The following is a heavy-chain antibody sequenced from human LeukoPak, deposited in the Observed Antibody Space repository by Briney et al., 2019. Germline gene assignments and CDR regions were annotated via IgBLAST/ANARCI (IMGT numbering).Heavy chain of an antibody. CDR2: IYHSGST. V-gene: IGHV4-4*02. Sequence: SGTLSLTCAVSGGSISSSNWWSWVRQPPGQGLEWIGEIYHSGSTNYNPSLKSRVTISVDKSKNQFSLKLSSVTAADTAVYYCARAGYYDFWSGYYLGAYYYYGMDVWGQGTTVTVSS. J-gene: IGHJ6*02. CDR1: GGSISSSNW. D-gene: IGHD3-3*01. CDR3: ARAGYYDFWSGYYLGAYYYYGMDV.